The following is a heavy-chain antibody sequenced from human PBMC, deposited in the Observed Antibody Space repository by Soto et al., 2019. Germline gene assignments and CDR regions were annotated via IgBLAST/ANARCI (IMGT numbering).Heavy chain of an antibody. V-gene: IGHV3-74*01. CDR2: INSDGSRT. J-gene: IGHJ4*02. CDR3: ARGDGDYYDGNGYLGRH. Sequence: EVQLVESGGGIVQPGGSLRLSCAASGFTFSSYWMHWVRQAPGKGLVWVSRINSDGSRTSYADSAKGRFTISRDNAKNPVDLQRHSLGAEDTAVYYCARGDGDYYDGNGYLGRHWGQGTMVTVSS. D-gene: IGHD3-22*01. CDR1: GFTFSSYW.